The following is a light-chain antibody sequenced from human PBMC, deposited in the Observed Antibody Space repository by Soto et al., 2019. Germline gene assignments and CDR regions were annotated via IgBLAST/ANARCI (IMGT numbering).Light chain of an antibody. CDR1: STDIGAYNY. J-gene: IGLJ2*01. V-gene: IGLV2-8*01. Sequence: QSVLTQPPSASGSPGQSVTISCTGTSTDIGAYNYVSWYQQHPGKAPKLMIYEVSNRPSGVPDRFSGSKSDNTASLTVSGLQAEDEADYYCSSYACGNNLVFGGGTKLTVL. CDR3: SSYACGNNLV. CDR2: EVS.